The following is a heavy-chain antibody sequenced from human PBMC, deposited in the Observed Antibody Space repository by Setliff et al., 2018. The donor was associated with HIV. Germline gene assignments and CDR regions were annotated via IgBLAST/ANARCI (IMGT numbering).Heavy chain of an antibody. Sequence: PSETMSRTCTVAGDTDFYWSWNRQSPGKGLEWIGYIHASGKANYDPSLKSRVTISLATSKMQFSLRLTSVTAVDTADYYCAALDPSGGTFLAYWGQGTLVTSPQ. CDR1: GDTDFY. V-gene: IGHV4-4*09. J-gene: IGHJ4*02. CDR3: AALDPSGGTFLAY. CDR2: IHASGKA. D-gene: IGHD2-15*01.